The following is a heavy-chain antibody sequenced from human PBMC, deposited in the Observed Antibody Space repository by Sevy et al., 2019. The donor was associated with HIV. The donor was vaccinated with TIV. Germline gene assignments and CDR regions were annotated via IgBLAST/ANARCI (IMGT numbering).Heavy chain of an antibody. CDR2: INPNSGGT. Sequence: ASVKVSCKASGYTFTGYYMHWVRQAPGQGLEWMGWINPNSGGTNYAQTFQGRVTMTRDTSISTAYMELSRLRSDDTAVYYCARDKRAVGGVISYGMDVWGQGTTVTVSS. V-gene: IGHV1-2*02. D-gene: IGHD3-10*01. J-gene: IGHJ6*02. CDR1: GYTFTGYY. CDR3: ARDKRAVGGVISYGMDV.